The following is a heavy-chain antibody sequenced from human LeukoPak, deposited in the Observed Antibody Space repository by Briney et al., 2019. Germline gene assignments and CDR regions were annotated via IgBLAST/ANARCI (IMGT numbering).Heavy chain of an antibody. J-gene: IGHJ5*02. CDR2: ISSSSSYI. CDR3: VSTQDRIVVEGFDP. CDR1: GFTFSSYS. V-gene: IGHV3-21*01. Sequence: PGGSLRLSCAASGFTFSSYSMNWVRQAPGKGLEWVSSISSSSSYIYYADSVKGRFTISRDNAKNSLYLQMNSLRAEDTAVYHCVSTQDRIVVEGFDPWGQGTLVTVSS. D-gene: IGHD2-2*01.